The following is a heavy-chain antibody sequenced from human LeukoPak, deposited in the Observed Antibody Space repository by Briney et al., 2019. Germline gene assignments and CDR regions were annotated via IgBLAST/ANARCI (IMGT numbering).Heavy chain of an antibody. CDR3: ASLAEGGSYFGGAFDI. D-gene: IGHD1-26*01. J-gene: IGHJ3*02. Sequence: PSETLSLTCAVYRGSFSGYYWSWIRQPPGKGLEWIGEINHSGSTNYNPSLKSRVTISVDTSKNQFSLKLSSVTAADTAVYYCASLAEGGSYFGGAFDIWGQGTMVTVSS. CDR1: RGSFSGYY. V-gene: IGHV4-34*01. CDR2: INHSGST.